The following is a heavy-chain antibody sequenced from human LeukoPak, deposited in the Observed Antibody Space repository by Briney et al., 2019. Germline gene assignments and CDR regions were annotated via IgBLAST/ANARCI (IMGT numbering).Heavy chain of an antibody. Sequence: SETLSLTCTVSGGSISGYYWSWIRQPPGKGLEWIGYMYYSGSTKYNPSLKSRVTISVDTSKNQFSLKLSSVTAADTAVYYCAGGYSGYDPTYFDYWGQGTLVTVSS. D-gene: IGHD5-12*01. V-gene: IGHV4-59*01. CDR3: AGGYSGYDPTYFDY. CDR1: GGSISGYY. J-gene: IGHJ4*02. CDR2: MYYSGST.